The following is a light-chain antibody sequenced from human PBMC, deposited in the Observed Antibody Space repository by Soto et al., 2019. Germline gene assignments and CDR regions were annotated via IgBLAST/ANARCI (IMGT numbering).Light chain of an antibody. V-gene: IGKV1-9*01. CDR2: AAS. CDR1: QGISSY. J-gene: IGKJ3*01. CDR3: QQLNNYPL. Sequence: DIQLTQSPSFLSASVGDRVTITCRASQGISSYLAWYQQKPGKAPKLLIYAASTLQSGVPSRFSGSGSGTEFTLTISILQPEYFATYYFQQLNNYPLFGPGTKVDIK.